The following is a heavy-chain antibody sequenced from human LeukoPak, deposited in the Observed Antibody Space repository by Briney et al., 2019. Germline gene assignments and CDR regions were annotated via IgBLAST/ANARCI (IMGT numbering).Heavy chain of an antibody. V-gene: IGHV1-18*01. D-gene: IGHD6-19*01. J-gene: IGHJ4*02. CDR2: ISAYNGNT. Sequence: GASVKVSCKASGYTFTSYGISWVRQAPGQGLEWMGWISAYNGNTNYAQKLQGRVTMATDTSTSTAYMELRSLRSDDTAVYYCARDPSLAVAGLEFDYWGQGTLVTVSS. CDR1: GYTFTSYG. CDR3: ARDPSLAVAGLEFDY.